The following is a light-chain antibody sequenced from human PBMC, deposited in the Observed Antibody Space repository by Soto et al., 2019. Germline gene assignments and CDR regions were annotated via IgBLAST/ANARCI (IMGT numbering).Light chain of an antibody. CDR2: DVT. J-gene: IGLJ1*01. CDR3: ISYRSTSAPYV. CDR1: SNDVGSYNY. Sequence: QSALTQPASVSGSPGQSITISCTGTSNDVGSYNYVSWYQQHPGKAPKLLIYDVTNRPSGVSNRFSSSKSGNTASLTISGLQAEDEADYYCISYRSTSAPYVFGTGTKVTVL. V-gene: IGLV2-14*03.